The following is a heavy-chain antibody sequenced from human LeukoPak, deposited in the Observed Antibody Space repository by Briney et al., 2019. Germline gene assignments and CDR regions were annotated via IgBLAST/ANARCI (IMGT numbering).Heavy chain of an antibody. J-gene: IGHJ5*02. V-gene: IGHV3-7*05. Sequence: GGSLRLSCAASGFTFSSFWMYWVRQAPGKGLEWVANIKPDGSDKYYVDSVKGRFTISRDNAKKSLYLQMNSLRAEDTAVYHCAKDWPSSGYYYGWFDPWGQGTLVTVSS. D-gene: IGHD3-22*01. CDR2: IKPDGSDK. CDR1: GFTFSSFW. CDR3: AKDWPSSGYYYGWFDP.